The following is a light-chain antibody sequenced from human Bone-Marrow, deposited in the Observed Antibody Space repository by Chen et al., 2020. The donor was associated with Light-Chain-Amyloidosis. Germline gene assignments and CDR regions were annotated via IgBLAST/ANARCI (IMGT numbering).Light chain of an antibody. V-gene: IGLV2-14*01. CDR2: EVT. CDR1: SSDVGGDNH. Sequence: QSALTQPASVSGSHGQSITISCTGTSSDVGGDNHVSWYQQHPDKAPKLMIYEVTNWPSWVPDRFSGSKSDNTASLTISGLQTEDEAGYFCSSYTITNTLVFGSGTRVTVL. J-gene: IGLJ1*01. CDR3: SSYTITNTLV.